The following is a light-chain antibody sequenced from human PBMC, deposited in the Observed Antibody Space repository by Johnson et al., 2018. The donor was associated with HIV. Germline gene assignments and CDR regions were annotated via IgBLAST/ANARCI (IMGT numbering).Light chain of an antibody. CDR3: GTWDTSLSARGV. J-gene: IGLJ1*01. CDR1: SSNIGNNY. Sequence: QSILTQPPSVSAAPGQKVTISCSGSSSNIGNNYVSWYQQLPGTAPKLLIYDNNKRPSGIPDRFSGSKSGTSATLGITGLQTGDEADYYCGTWDTSLSARGVFGTGTK. V-gene: IGLV1-51*01. CDR2: DNN.